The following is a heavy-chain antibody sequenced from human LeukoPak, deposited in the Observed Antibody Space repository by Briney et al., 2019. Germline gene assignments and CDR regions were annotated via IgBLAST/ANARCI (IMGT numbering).Heavy chain of an antibody. CDR3: RGSGYSPLFDC. CDR2: MQYDGSDK. CDR1: GFSFNNYG. J-gene: IGHJ4*02. Sequence: QPGGSLRLSCAASGFSFNNYGIHWARQAPGKGLEWVTFMQYDGSDKFYADSVKGRFTISRDNSRNSLYLQMNSLRADDIALYCARGSGYSPLFDCWGQGTLVTVSS. D-gene: IGHD3-22*01. V-gene: IGHV3-30*02.